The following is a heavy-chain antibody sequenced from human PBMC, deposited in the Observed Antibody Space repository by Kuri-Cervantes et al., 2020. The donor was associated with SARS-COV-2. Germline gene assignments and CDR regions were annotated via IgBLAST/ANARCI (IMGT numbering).Heavy chain of an antibody. Sequence: SETLSLTCTVSGGSTSSDYWSWIRQPPGKGLEWIGFINYSGSSNYNPPLKSRVSISVDTSKNQFSLRLSSVTAADTAVYYCARLGSGWPGIDFWGQGTLVTVSS. D-gene: IGHD6-19*01. V-gene: IGHV4-59*12. CDR2: INYSGSS. CDR1: GGSTSSDY. CDR3: ARLGSGWPGIDF. J-gene: IGHJ4*02.